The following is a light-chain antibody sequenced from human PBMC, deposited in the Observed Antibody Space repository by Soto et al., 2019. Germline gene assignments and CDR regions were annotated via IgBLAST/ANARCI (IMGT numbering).Light chain of an antibody. CDR2: GAS. J-gene: IGKJ1*01. CDR1: QSVDNK. Sequence: ERVMTQSPAALSVSLGERATLSCRASQSVDNKLAWYQFKPGQAPRLLIYGASTRATGGPTRFSGSGSGTEFTLTIGSLQSEVFAVYYCLQYYGWPNTFGQGTEVEIK. CDR3: LQYYGWPNT. V-gene: IGKV3-15*01.